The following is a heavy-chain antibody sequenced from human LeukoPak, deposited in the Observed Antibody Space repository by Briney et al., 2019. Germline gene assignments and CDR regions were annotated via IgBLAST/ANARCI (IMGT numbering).Heavy chain of an antibody. Sequence: ASVKVSCKTSGYSENFYGITWVRQVAGQGLEWMGWISAQHGQTEYAPNSQDRVTMTTDTYTNTAYMELRSLRSDDTAVYYCAGSLGYCTSNVCYLKYWGQGTLVTVSS. CDR2: ISAQHGQT. V-gene: IGHV1-18*01. J-gene: IGHJ4*02. CDR3: AGSLGYCTSNVCYLKY. CDR1: GYSENFYG. D-gene: IGHD2-8*01.